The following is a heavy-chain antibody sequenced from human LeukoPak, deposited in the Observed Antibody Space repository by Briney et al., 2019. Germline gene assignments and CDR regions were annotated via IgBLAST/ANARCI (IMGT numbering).Heavy chain of an antibody. D-gene: IGHD2-2*01. CDR2: IIPTLGIA. Sequence: ASVKVSCKASGGTFSSYAISWVRQAPGQGLEWMGRIIPTLGIANYAQKFQGRVTMTEDTSTDTAYMELSSLRSEDTAVYYCATADLGYCSSTSCYYFDYWGQGTLVTVSS. V-gene: IGHV1-69*04. CDR1: GGTFSSYA. CDR3: ATADLGYCSSTSCYYFDY. J-gene: IGHJ4*02.